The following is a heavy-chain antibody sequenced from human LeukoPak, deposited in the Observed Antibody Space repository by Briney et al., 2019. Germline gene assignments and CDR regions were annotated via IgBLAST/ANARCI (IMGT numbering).Heavy chain of an antibody. D-gene: IGHD4-17*01. CDR1: GFTFSSYA. J-gene: IGHJ4*02. Sequence: GGSLRLSCAPSGFTFSSYAMSWVRQAPEKGPEWVSAIIGSGGSTYYADSVKGRFTISRDNSKNTLYLQMNSLRAEDTAVYYCAKRTSYGDCDYWGQGTLVTVSS. CDR2: IIGSGGST. V-gene: IGHV3-23*01. CDR3: AKRTSYGDCDY.